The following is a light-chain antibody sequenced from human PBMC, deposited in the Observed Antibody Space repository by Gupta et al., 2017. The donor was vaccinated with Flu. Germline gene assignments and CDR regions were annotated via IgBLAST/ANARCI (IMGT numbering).Light chain of an antibody. CDR3: QQSDRTPWT. CDR2: GTS. V-gene: IGKV1-39*01. J-gene: IGKJ1*01. CDR1: QNIDNN. Sequence: PSSLSASVGDRVIITCRASQNIDNNLNWYQQKPGEAPKALISGTSTLKSGVPSRFSGSGSGTDFTLTINSLQPEEFATYYCQQSDRTPWTFGQGTKVDI.